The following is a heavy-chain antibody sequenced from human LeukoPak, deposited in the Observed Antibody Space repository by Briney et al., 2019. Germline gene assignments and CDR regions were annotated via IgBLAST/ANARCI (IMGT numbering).Heavy chain of an antibody. CDR3: AKMPMGGPFDY. D-gene: IGHD3-10*01. V-gene: IGHV3-23*01. Sequence: PSETLSLTCAVYGGSFSGYYWSWIRQPPGKGLEWVSAISGSGGSTYYADSVKGRFTISRDNSKNTLYLQMNSLRAEDTAVYYCAKMPMGGPFDYWGQGTLVTVSS. CDR1: GGSFSGYY. CDR2: ISGSGGST. J-gene: IGHJ4*02.